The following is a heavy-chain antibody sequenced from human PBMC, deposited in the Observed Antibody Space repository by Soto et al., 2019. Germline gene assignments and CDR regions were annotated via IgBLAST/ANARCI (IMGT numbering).Heavy chain of an antibody. CDR1: GGSISSGGYS. V-gene: IGHV4-30-2*01. CDR3: ASVYSGSYSWFDP. Sequence: SETLSLTCAVSGGSISSGGYSWSWIRQPPGKGLEWIGYIYHSGSTYYNPSLKSRVTISVDKSKNQFSLKLSSVTAADTAVYYCASVYSGSYSWFDPWGQGTLVTVSS. D-gene: IGHD1-26*01. J-gene: IGHJ5*02. CDR2: IYHSGST.